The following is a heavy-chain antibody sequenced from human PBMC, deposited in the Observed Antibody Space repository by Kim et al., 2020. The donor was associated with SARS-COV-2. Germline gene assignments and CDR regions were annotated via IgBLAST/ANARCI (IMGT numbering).Heavy chain of an antibody. V-gene: IGHV4-39*01. CDR3: ARHRQYSNWFDP. D-gene: IGHD4-4*01. Sequence: SETLSLTCTVSGGSISSSSYYWGWIRQPPGKGLEWIGSIYYSGSTYYNPSLKSRVTISVDTSKNQFSLKLSSVTAADTAVYYCARHRQYSNWFDPWGQGTLVTVSS. CDR2: IYYSGST. J-gene: IGHJ5*02. CDR1: GGSISSSSYY.